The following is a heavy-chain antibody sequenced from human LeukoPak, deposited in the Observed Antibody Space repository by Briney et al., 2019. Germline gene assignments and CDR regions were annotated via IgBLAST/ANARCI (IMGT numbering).Heavy chain of an antibody. V-gene: IGHV3-9*01. J-gene: IGHJ4*02. D-gene: IGHD4-17*01. CDR3: AKDYGDYPLGLDY. Sequence: SLRLSCAASGFTFDDYAMHWVRQAPGKGLEWVSGISWNSGSIGYADSAKGRFTISRDNAKNSLYLQMNSLRAEDTALYYCAKDYGDYPLGLDYWGQGTLVTVSS. CDR1: GFTFDDYA. CDR2: ISWNSGSI.